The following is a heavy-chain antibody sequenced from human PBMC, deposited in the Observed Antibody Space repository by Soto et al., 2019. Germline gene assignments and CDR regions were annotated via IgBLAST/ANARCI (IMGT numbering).Heavy chain of an antibody. V-gene: IGHV1-46*01. CDR2: INPNGGST. Sequence: ASVKVSCKGSGYTFPRYYMHWVRPAPGQRLEWMGVINPNGGSTSYAQKFQDRVSMSRDMSTTTVYMELSSLRSEDTAAYYWARDLGGLQEGFDYWGQGTLVTVSS. CDR1: GYTFPRYY. D-gene: IGHD1-1*01. J-gene: IGHJ4*02. CDR3: ARDLGGLQEGFDY.